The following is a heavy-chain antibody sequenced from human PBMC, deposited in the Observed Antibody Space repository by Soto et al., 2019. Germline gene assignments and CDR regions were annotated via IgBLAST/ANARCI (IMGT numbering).Heavy chain of an antibody. CDR2: MSGSGGST. J-gene: IGHJ4*02. D-gene: IGHD3-16*01. CDR1: GFTFSSYA. CDR3: ADRLGELNCF. V-gene: IGHV3-23*01. Sequence: GSLRLSCAASGFTFSSYAMSWVRQAPGKGLEWVSAMSGSGGSTYYADSVKGRFTISRDNSKNTLYLQMNSLRAEDTAVYYCADRLGELNCFWGQGTLVTVSS.